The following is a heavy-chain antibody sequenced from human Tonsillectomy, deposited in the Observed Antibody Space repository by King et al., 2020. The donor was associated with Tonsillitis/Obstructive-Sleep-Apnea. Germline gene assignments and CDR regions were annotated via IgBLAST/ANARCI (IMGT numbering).Heavy chain of an antibody. CDR3: ARDRVGYCSGGTCYYFDY. V-gene: IGHV4-31*03. J-gene: IGHJ4*02. D-gene: IGHD2-15*01. CDR2: IYYSGSI. Sequence: QLQESGPGLVKPSQTLSLTCTVSGGSISSGGYYWSWIRQHPGKGLEWIGYIYYSGSIYYNPSLKSRVTISVDTSKNQFSLKLSSVTAADTAVYYCARDRVGYCSGGTCYYFDYWGQGTLVTVSS. CDR1: GGSISSGGYY.